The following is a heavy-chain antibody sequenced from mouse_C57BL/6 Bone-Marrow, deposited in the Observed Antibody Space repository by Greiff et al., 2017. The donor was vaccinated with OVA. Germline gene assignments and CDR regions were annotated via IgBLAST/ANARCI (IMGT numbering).Heavy chain of an antibody. Sequence: VQLQQSGAELVRPGTSVKVSCKASGYAFTNYLIAWVKQRPGQGLEWIGVINPGSGGTNYNEKFKGKATLTADKSSSTAYMQVSSLTSEDSAVYFWARSGYSLYYAMDYWGQGTSVTVAS. CDR3: ARSGYSLYYAMDY. V-gene: IGHV1-54*01. J-gene: IGHJ4*01. D-gene: IGHD2-12*01. CDR1: GYAFTNYL. CDR2: INPGSGGT.